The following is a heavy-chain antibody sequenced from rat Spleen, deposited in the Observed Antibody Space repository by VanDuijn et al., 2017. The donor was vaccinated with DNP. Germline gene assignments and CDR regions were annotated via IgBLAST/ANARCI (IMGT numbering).Heavy chain of an antibody. CDR3: AKAGGYSPWYFDY. J-gene: IGHJ2*01. V-gene: IGHV5-20*01. CDR1: GFTFSDYY. Sequence: EVQLVESGGGLVQPGRSLKLSCAASGFTFSDYYMAWVRQAPTKGLEWVAYISYDGGSTHYGDSVKDRFTISRVITKSTLYLQMNSLRSEDMATYYCAKAGGYSPWYFDYWGQGVMVTVSS. D-gene: IGHD1-11*01. CDR2: ISYDGGST.